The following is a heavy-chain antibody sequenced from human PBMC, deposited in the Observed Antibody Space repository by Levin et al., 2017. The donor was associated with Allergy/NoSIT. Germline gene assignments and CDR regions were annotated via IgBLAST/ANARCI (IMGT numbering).Heavy chain of an antibody. CDR3: ARGAWDYYYMDV. CDR2: VYYRGNT. Sequence: SETLSLTCTVSGGSIHTYYWSWLRQPPGKGLEWIGFVYYRGNTNYNSSLKGRAAISVDTSKNLFSLNLNSVTAADTAVYFCARGAWDYYYMDVWGKGTTVTVSS. D-gene: IGHD3-16*01. J-gene: IGHJ6*03. V-gene: IGHV4-59*01. CDR1: GGSIHTYY.